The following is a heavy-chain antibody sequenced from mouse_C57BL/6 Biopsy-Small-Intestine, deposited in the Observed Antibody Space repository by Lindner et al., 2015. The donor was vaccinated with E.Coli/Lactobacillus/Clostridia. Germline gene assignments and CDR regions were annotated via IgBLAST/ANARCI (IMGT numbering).Heavy chain of an antibody. Sequence: VQLQESGAELVRPGTSVKMSCKASGYTFTNYWIGWAKQRPGHGLEWIGDIYPGGGYTNYNEKFKSKATLTADKSSSTAYMQFSSLTSEDSAIYYCARQNYDAMDYWGQGTSVTVSS. CDR2: IYPGGGYT. CDR3: ARQNYDAMDY. CDR1: GYTFTNYW. V-gene: IGHV1-63*01. J-gene: IGHJ4*01.